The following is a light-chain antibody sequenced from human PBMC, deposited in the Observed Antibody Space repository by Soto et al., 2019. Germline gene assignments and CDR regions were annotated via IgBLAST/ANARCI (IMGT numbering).Light chain of an antibody. CDR2: SNN. CDR3: EACYDSLSGVV. CDR1: SSNIGSNY. J-gene: IGLJ2*01. Sequence: QSVLTQPPSASGTPGQRVTISCSGSSSNIGSNYVYWYQQLQGTAPKLLIYSNNHRPPGVPDRFSGSKSGTSASLAISGLRSEAEADYDCEACYDSLSGVVFGGGTKLTVL. V-gene: IGLV1-47*02.